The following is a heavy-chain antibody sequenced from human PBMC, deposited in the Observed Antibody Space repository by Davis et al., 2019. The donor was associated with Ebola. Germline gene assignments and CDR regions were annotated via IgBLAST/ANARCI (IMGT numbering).Heavy chain of an antibody. CDR1: GYTLVGHG. V-gene: IGHV1-18*04. CDR2: ISAYNGHT. D-gene: IGHD5-18*01. CDR3: ARLRGYSYDVREPFDY. J-gene: IGHJ4*02. Sequence: ASVKVSCKASGYTLVGHGINWVRQAPGQGLEWMGWISAYNGHTKYAQNVQGRVIMTTDTATTTAYMEVGGLRSDDTAVYYCARLRGYSYDVREPFDYWGQGTLVTVSS.